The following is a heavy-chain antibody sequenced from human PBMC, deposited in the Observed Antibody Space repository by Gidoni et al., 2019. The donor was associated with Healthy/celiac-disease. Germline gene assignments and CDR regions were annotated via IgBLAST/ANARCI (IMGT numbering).Heavy chain of an antibody. Sequence: QVQLQESGPGLVKPSETLSLTCTVSGGSISSYYWSWIRQPAGKGLEWIGRIYTSGSTNYNPSLKSRVTMSVDTSKNQFSLKLSSVTAADTAVYYCARSFRDPGAVYYYYYMDVWGKGTTVTVSS. CDR3: ARSFRDPGAVYYYYYMDV. CDR2: IYTSGST. V-gene: IGHV4-4*07. CDR1: GGSISSYY. J-gene: IGHJ6*03.